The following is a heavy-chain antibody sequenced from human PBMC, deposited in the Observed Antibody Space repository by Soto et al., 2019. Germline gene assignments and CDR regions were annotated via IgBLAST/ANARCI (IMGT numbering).Heavy chain of an antibody. CDR2: IIPIFGTA. D-gene: IGHD3-16*01. J-gene: IGHJ4*02. Sequence: SVKVSCKASGCTFSSYAISWVRQAPGQGLEWMGGIIPIFGTANYAQKFQGRVTITADESTSTAYMELSSLRSVDTATYYCAQITPFDFKAYYFDYWGPGILVTVS. CDR1: GCTFSSYA. CDR3: AQITPFDFKAYYFDY. V-gene: IGHV1-69*13.